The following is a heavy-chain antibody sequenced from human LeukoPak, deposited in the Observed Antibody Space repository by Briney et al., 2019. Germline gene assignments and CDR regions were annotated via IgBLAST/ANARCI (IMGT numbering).Heavy chain of an antibody. V-gene: IGHV3-23*01. D-gene: IGHD4-17*01. CDR1: GFTFSSYA. Sequence: GGSLRLSCAASGFTFSSYAMSWVRQAPGKGLEWVLAISGSGGSTYYADSVKGRFTLSRDNSKYTLYLQMNSLRAEDTAVYYCAKVGHGDYVYYYYGMDVWGQGTTVTVSS. CDR2: ISGSGGST. J-gene: IGHJ6*02. CDR3: AKVGHGDYVYYYYGMDV.